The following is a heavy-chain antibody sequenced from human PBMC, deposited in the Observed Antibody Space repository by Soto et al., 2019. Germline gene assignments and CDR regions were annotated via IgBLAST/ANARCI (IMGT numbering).Heavy chain of an antibody. CDR3: ARSVEGHFDY. D-gene: IGHD6-19*01. V-gene: IGHV3-48*02. CDR2: ITSDTNTI. Sequence: GGSLRLSCAASGFPFSIYSMNWVRQAPGKGLEWSSYITSDTNTIKYADSVKGRFTISRDNAKNLVYLQMNSLRDEDTAVYFCARSVEGHFDYWGQGTVVTV. J-gene: IGHJ4*02. CDR1: GFPFSIYS.